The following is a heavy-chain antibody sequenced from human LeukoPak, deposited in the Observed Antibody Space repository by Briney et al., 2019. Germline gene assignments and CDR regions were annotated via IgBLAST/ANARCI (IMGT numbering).Heavy chain of an antibody. CDR3: ARDPRYSSGRSASGMDV. D-gene: IGHD6-19*01. Sequence: ASVKVSCKASGYTFTIHGISWVRQAPGQGLEWMGWISTYNGNTNYAQKLQGRVSMTTDTSTSTAYMDLRSLRSDDTAVYYCARDPRYSSGRSASGMDVWGKGTTVTISS. CDR1: GYTFTIHG. CDR2: ISTYNGNT. V-gene: IGHV1-18*01. J-gene: IGHJ6*03.